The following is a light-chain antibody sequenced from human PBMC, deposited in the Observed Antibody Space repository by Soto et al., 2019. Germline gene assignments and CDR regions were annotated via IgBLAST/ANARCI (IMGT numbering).Light chain of an antibody. CDR3: QSYGTSGVI. J-gene: IGLJ2*01. CDR1: VSNIGSGYD. CDR2: GNN. V-gene: IGLV1-40*01. Sequence: QSVLTQPPSVSGAPGQRVTISCTGSVSNIGSGYDVHWYQHLPGTAPKLLIYGNNNRPSGVPGRFSGSKSGASASLTIAGLRAEDEADYYCQSYGTSGVIFGKGTKLTVL.